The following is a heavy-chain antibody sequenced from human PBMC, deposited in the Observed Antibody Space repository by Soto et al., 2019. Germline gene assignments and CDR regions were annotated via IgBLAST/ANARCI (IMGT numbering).Heavy chain of an antibody. J-gene: IGHJ4*02. CDR2: IIPIFGTV. D-gene: IGHD3-3*01. Sequence: QVQLVQSGAEVKKPGSSVKVSCKASGGTFSSYAISWVRQAPGQGLEWMGGIIPIFGTVNYAQKFQCRVTITADESTTTAYMELISLRSEDTAVYYCARDIGVTIFGVVNFGSLDYWGQGTLVTVSS. CDR1: GGTFSSYA. V-gene: IGHV1-69*01. CDR3: ARDIGVTIFGVVNFGSLDY.